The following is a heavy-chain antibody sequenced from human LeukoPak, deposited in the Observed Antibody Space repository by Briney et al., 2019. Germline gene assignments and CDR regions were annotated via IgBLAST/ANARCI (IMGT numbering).Heavy chain of an antibody. V-gene: IGHV4-59*01. CDR2: ISYSGST. J-gene: IGHJ4*02. Sequence: SETLSLTCTVSGDSIINYYWSWIRQPPGKGLEWIGHISYSGSTHYNPSLKSRVTISLDTSKSQFSLRLASVSTADSAVYYCARGTFGESSVYFDFWGQGTLVTVSS. CDR3: ARGTFGESSVYFDF. CDR1: GDSIINYY. D-gene: IGHD3-10*01.